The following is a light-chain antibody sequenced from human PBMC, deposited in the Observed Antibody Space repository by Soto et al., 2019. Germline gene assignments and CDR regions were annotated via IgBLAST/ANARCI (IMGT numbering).Light chain of an antibody. V-gene: IGKV3-11*01. CDR3: QQRDSWPLT. J-gene: IGKJ4*01. CDR2: DVS. Sequence: ENGLTQSPATRSLSPGEGATLSCRASESVGSALAWYQQKPGKPPRLLIYDVSGRATGVPARFSGSGSGTDFTLTISSLEPEDFAVYYCQQRDSWPLTFGGGTKVEIK. CDR1: ESVGSA.